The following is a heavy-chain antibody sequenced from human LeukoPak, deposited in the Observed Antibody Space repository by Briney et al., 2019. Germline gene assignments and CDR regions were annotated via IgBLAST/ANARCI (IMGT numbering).Heavy chain of an antibody. CDR2: ISSSGSTI. D-gene: IGHD1-1*01. Sequence: SGGSLRLSCAASGFTFSSYEMNWARQAPGKGLEWVSYISSSGSTIYYADSVKGRFTISRDNAKNSLYLQMNSLRAEDTAVYYCARDRETAFKGRRRVNCNPWFDPWGQGTLVTVSS. CDR1: GFTFSSYE. CDR3: ARDRETAFKGRRRVNCNPWFDP. V-gene: IGHV3-48*03. J-gene: IGHJ5*02.